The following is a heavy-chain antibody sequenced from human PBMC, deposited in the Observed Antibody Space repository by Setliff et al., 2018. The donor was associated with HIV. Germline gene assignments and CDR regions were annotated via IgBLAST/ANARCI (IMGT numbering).Heavy chain of an antibody. CDR1: GGSISSGSYY. Sequence: PSETLSLTCTVSGGSISSGSYYWSWIRQPAGKGLEWIGHIYTSGGTNYNPSLKSRVTISVDTSKNQFSLKLSSVTAADTAVYFCARGTYYYYYYMDVWGKGTTVTAP. V-gene: IGHV4-61*09. J-gene: IGHJ6*03. CDR2: IYTSGGT. D-gene: IGHD1-1*01. CDR3: ARGTYYYYYYMDV.